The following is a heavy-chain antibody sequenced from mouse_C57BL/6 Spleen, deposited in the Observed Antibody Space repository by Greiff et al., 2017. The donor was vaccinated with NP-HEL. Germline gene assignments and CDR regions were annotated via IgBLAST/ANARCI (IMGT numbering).Heavy chain of an antibody. D-gene: IGHD2-12*01. Sequence: EVQLQQSGAELVKPGASVKLSCTASGFNIKDYYMHWVKQRTEQGLEWIGRIDPEDGDTKYAPKFQGKATITADTSSNTAYLQLSSLTSEDTAVYYCARKLYSSLDCWGQGTTLTVSS. V-gene: IGHV14-2*01. CDR2: IDPEDGDT. J-gene: IGHJ2*01. CDR1: GFNIKDYY. CDR3: ARKLYSSLDC.